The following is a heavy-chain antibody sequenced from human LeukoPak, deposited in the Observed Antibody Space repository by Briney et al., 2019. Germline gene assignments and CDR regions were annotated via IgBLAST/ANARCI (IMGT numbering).Heavy chain of an antibody. CDR3: ARMHGESDY. D-gene: IGHD3-10*01. J-gene: IGHJ4*02. Sequence: GGSLRLSCAASGFTFSSYEMNWVRQAPGKGLEWVSYISSSGSSIYYADSVKGRFTISRDNAKNSLYLQMNSLRAEDTAVYYCARMHGESDYWGQGTLVTVSS. V-gene: IGHV3-48*03. CDR1: GFTFSSYE. CDR2: ISSSGSSI.